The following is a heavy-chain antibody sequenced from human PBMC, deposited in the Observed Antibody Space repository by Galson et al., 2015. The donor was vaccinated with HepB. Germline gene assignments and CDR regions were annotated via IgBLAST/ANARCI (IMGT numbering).Heavy chain of an antibody. D-gene: IGHD2-21*02. CDR1: GYTFTSYA. Sequence: SVKVSCKASGYTFTSYAMNWVRQAPGQGLEWMGWINTNTGNPTYAQGFTGRFVFSLDTSVSTAYLQISSLKAEDTAVYYYARVATAIVWALGNWFDPWGQGTLVTVSS. J-gene: IGHJ5*02. CDR2: INTNTGNP. V-gene: IGHV7-4-1*02. CDR3: ARVATAIVWALGNWFDP.